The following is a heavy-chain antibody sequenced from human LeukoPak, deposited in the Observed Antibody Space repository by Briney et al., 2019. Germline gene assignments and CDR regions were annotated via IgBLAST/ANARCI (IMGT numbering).Heavy chain of an antibody. V-gene: IGHV3-23*01. D-gene: IGHD5-24*01. CDR3: AKSGYNRFDY. J-gene: IGHJ4*02. CDR2: FSGSGGDA. Sequence: GGSLRLSCAASGFTFSSYAMSWVRQAPGKGLEWVSAFSGSGGDAYYADSVKGRFTISRDNSKNTLYLQMNSLRAEDTAVYYCAKSGYNRFDYWGQGTLVTVSS. CDR1: GFTFSSYA.